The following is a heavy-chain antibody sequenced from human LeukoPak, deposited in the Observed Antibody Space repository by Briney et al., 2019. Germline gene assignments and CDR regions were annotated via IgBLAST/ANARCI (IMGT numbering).Heavy chain of an antibody. V-gene: IGHV4-34*01. CDR1: GGSFSGYY. Sequence: PSETLSLTCAVYGGSFSGYYWSWIRQPPGKGLEWIGEINHSGSTNYNPSLKSRVTISVDTSKNQFSLKLSSVTAADTAVYYCARGLEYYYGSGSYPDASIFADYWGQGTLVTVSS. CDR2: INHSGST. J-gene: IGHJ4*02. D-gene: IGHD3-10*01. CDR3: ARGLEYYYGSGSYPDASIFADY.